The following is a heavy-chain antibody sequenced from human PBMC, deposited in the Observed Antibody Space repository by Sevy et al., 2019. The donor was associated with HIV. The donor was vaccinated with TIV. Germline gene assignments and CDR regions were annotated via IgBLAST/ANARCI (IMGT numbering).Heavy chain of an antibody. V-gene: IGHV3-33*04. D-gene: IGHD3-10*01. CDR3: GRDKLPPVMVTMVRGALSYFFDY. Sequence: YLRLSCAASGFTFSSYGMHWVRQAPDKGLEWVAVIWYDGTNKYYADSVKGRFTFSRDNSKNTLYLQMSSLRAEDTAVYYCGRDKLPPVMVTMVRGALSYFFDYWGQGTLVIVSS. CDR2: IWYDGTNK. J-gene: IGHJ4*02. CDR1: GFTFSSYG.